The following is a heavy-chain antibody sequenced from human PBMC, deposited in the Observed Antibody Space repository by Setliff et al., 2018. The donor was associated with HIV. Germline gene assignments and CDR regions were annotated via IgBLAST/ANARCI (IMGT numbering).Heavy chain of an antibody. CDR2: IHYSGST. J-gene: IGHJ6*03. CDR3: AKGVAGLQYYYYYMDV. V-gene: IGHV4-39*01. Sequence: PSETLSLTCSVSGGCIDRSNYYWGWIRQSPGKGLEWIGNIHYSGSTYYNPSLKSRVTISVDTSKNQFSLKLSSVTAADTAVYYCAKGVAGLQYYYYYMDVWGKGTTVTVSS. CDR1: GGCIDRSNYY. D-gene: IGHD6-19*01.